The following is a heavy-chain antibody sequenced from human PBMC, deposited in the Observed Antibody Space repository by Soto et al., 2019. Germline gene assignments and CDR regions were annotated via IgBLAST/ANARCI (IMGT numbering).Heavy chain of an antibody. CDR3: ATWLVLGNYYYYGMDV. J-gene: IGHJ6*02. CDR1: GGSISSGGYY. CDR2: IYYSGST. V-gene: IGHV4-31*08. Sequence: PSETLSLTCTVSGGSISSGGYYWSWIRQHPGKGLEWIGYIYYSGSTYYNPSLKSRVTISVDTSKNQFSLKLSSVTAADTAVYYCATWLVLGNYYYYGMDVWAQGTTVTVSS. D-gene: IGHD6-19*01.